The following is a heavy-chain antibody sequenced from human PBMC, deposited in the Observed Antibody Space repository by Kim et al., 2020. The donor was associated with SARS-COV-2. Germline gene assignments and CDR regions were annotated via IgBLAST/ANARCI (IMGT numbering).Heavy chain of an antibody. CDR2: IYYSGST. D-gene: IGHD3-10*01. CDR1: GGSISSSSYY. Sequence: SETLSLTCTVSGGSISSSSYYWGWIRQPPGKGLEWIGSIYYSGSTYYNPSLKSRVTISVDTSKNQFSLKLSSVTAADTAVYYCARDLGYGSGDYWGQGTL. J-gene: IGHJ4*02. CDR3: ARDLGYGSGDY. V-gene: IGHV4-39*07.